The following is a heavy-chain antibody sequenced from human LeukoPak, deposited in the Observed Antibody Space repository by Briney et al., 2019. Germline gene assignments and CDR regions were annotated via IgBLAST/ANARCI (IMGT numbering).Heavy chain of an antibody. D-gene: IGHD2-2*01. CDR3: ARGADCSSTSCQIHSATARLDY. V-gene: IGHV1-69*13. CDR1: GGTFSSYA. Sequence: SVKVSCKASGGTFSSYAISWVRQAPGQGLEWMGGIIPIFGTANYAQKFQGRVTITADESTSTAYMELSSLRSEDTAVYYCARGADCSSTSCQIHSATARLDYWGQGTLVTVSS. CDR2: IIPIFGTA. J-gene: IGHJ4*02.